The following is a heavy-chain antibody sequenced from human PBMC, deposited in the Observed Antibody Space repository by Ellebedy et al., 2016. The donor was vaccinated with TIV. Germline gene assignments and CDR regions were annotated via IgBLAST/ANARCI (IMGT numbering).Heavy chain of an antibody. D-gene: IGHD5-12*01. V-gene: IGHV4-59*01. Sequence: MPSETLSLTCTVSGGSISSYYWTWIRQPPGKGLEWIGYIYNSGNNNYNLSLKSRVTLYVDTSKNHFSLKLTSVTAADTAVYYCEAYSGYDFVGVRWGKGTLFSVSS. CDR1: GGSISSYY. CDR2: IYNSGNN. CDR3: EAYSGYDFVGVR. J-gene: IGHJ4*02.